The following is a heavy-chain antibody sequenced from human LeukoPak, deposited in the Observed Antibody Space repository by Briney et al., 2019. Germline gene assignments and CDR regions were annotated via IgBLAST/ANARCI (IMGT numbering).Heavy chain of an antibody. V-gene: IGHV3-21*01. J-gene: IGHJ3*02. CDR1: GFTFSRYW. D-gene: IGHD5-18*01. CDR2: ISSSSSYI. Sequence: GGSLRLSCVASGFTFSRYWMHWVRQAPGKGLEWVSFISSSSSYIYYADSVKGRFTISRDNAKNSLYLQMSSLRAEDTAVYYCARDRGYSDAFDIWGQGTMVTVSS. CDR3: ARDRGYSDAFDI.